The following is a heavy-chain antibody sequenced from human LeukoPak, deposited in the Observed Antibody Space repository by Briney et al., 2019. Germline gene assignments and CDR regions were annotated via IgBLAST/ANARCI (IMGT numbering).Heavy chain of an antibody. CDR2: IYSGGST. CDR3: AKPFGSISSRSVYFDY. CDR1: GFTVSSNY. D-gene: IGHD3-3*01. Sequence: GGSLRLSCAASGFTVSSNYMSWVRQAPGKGLEWVSVIYSGGSTYYADSVKGRFTISRDNSKNTLYLQMNSLRAEDTAVYYCAKPFGSISSRSVYFDYWGQGTLVTVSS. J-gene: IGHJ4*02. V-gene: IGHV3-53*01.